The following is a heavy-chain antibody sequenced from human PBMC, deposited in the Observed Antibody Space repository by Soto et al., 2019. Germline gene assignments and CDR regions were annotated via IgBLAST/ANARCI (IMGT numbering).Heavy chain of an antibody. V-gene: IGHV3-23*01. CDR1: GFTFSSYS. CDR3: AKERNDFWSGTTGGFDH. Sequence: PGGSLRLSCAASGFTFSSYSMSWVRQAPGKGLDWVSGISGSGGTTYYADSVKGRFTISRDNPKNTVYVQMNSLRPEDTAIYYCAKERNDFWSGTTGGFDHWGQALLVTVSS. D-gene: IGHD3-3*01. CDR2: ISGSGGTT. J-gene: IGHJ4*02.